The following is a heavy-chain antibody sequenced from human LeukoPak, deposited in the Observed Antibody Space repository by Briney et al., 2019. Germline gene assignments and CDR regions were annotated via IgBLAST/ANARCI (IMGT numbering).Heavy chain of an antibody. D-gene: IGHD5-18*01. J-gene: IGHJ6*03. CDR3: ARGGGFSYGDRYYYYYMDV. CDR2: INPNSGGT. Sequence: ASVKVSCKASGYTFTGYYMHWVRQAPGQGLEWMGRINPNSGGTNYAQKFQGRVTMTRDTSISTAYMELNRLRSGDTAVYYCARGGGFSYGDRYYYYYMDVWGKGTTVTISS. CDR1: GYTFTGYY. V-gene: IGHV1-2*06.